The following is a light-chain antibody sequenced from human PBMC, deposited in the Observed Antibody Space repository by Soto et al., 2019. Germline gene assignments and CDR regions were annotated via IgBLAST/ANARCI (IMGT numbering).Light chain of an antibody. J-gene: IGKJ1*01. V-gene: IGKV3-15*01. CDR2: GAS. CDR1: QSVGSN. Sequence: ETVMTQSPATLSLSPGERATLSCRASQSVGSNLAWYQQKPGQAPRLLIYGASTRSIGVPARFSGSGSGTEFTLTINSLQSEDFAVYYCQQYNNLPPWTFGQGTKVEIK. CDR3: QQYNNLPPWT.